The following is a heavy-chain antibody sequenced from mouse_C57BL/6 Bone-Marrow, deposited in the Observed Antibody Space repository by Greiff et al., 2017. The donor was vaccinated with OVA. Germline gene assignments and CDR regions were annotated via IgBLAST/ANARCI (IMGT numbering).Heavy chain of an antibody. Sequence: EVQLQESGPELVKPGDSVKISCKASGYSFTGYFMNWVMQSHGKSLEWIGRINPYNGDTFYNQKFKGKATLTGDKSSSTAHMERRSLTSEDSAVYYCARWDGSSPPCFAYWGQGTLVTVSA. CDR3: ARWDGSSPPCFAY. CDR1: GYSFTGYF. CDR2: INPYNGDT. D-gene: IGHD1-1*01. J-gene: IGHJ3*01. V-gene: IGHV1-20*01.